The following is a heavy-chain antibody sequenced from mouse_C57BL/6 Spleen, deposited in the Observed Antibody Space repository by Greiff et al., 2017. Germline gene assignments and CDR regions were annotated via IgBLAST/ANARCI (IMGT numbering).Heavy chain of an antibody. CDR2: IYPGDGDT. CDR3: AREDGNYVWYFDV. V-gene: IGHV1-80*01. CDR1: GYAFSSYW. J-gene: IGHJ1*03. D-gene: IGHD2-1*01. Sequence: QVQLQQSGAELVKPGASVKISCKASGYAFSSYWMNWVKQRPGKGLEWIGQIYPGDGDTNYNGKFKGKATLTADKSSSTAYMQLSSLTSEDSAVYFCAREDGNYVWYFDVWGTGTTVTVSS.